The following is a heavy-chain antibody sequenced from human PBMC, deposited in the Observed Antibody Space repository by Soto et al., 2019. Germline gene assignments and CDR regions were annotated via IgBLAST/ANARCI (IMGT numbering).Heavy chain of an antibody. D-gene: IGHD3-22*01. CDR3: ASTTSYYYDSSGSEPYGMDV. CDR2: IKQDGSEK. J-gene: IGHJ6*02. V-gene: IGHV3-7*05. CDR1: GFTFSSYW. Sequence: PVGSLRLSCAASGFTFSSYWMSWVRQAPGKGLEWVANIKQDGSEKYYVDSVKGRFTISRDNAKNSLYLQMNSLRAEDTAVYYCASTTSYYYDSSGSEPYGMDVWGQGTTVTVSS.